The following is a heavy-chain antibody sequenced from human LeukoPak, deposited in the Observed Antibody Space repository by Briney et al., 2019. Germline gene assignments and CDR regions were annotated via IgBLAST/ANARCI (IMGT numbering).Heavy chain of an antibody. Sequence: GGSLRLSCAASGFTFSSYEMNWVRQAPGKGLEWVSYISSSGSTIYYADSVKGRFTISRDNSKNTLYLQMNSLRAEDTAVYYCAKDGAVEWRVLTGYIWFDPWGQGTLVTVSS. V-gene: IGHV3-48*03. J-gene: IGHJ5*02. CDR3: AKDGAVEWRVLTGYIWFDP. CDR1: GFTFSSYE. CDR2: ISSSGSTI. D-gene: IGHD3-9*01.